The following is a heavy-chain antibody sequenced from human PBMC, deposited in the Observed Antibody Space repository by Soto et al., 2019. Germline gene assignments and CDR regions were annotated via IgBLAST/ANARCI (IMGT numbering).Heavy chain of an antibody. CDR3: ARHNYGSGSTYFDY. D-gene: IGHD3-10*01. CDR1: GGSISSGGYS. Sequence: SETLSLTCAVSGGSISSGGYSWSWIRQPPGKGLEWIGYIYHSGSTYYNPSLKSRVTISVDRSKNQFSLKLSSVTAADTAVYYCARHNYGSGSTYFDYWGQGTLVTVS. CDR2: IYHSGST. J-gene: IGHJ4*02. V-gene: IGHV4-30-2*01.